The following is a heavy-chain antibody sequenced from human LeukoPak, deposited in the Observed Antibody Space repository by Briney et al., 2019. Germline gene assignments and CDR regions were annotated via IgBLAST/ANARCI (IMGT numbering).Heavy chain of an antibody. Sequence: GGSLRLSCTASGLSFSSYVMHWVRQAPGEGLECVSAISSNGDSAYYADSVRGRFTISRDNSKNSVYLQLSSLRFEDTAMYYCVKSPHYNDYVFDHWGQGTLVTVSS. CDR2: ISSNGDSA. D-gene: IGHD4/OR15-4a*01. CDR3: VKSPHYNDYVFDH. J-gene: IGHJ4*02. CDR1: GLSFSSYV. V-gene: IGHV3-64*03.